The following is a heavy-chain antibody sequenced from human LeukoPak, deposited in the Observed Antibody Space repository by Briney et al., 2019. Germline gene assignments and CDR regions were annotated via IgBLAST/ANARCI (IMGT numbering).Heavy chain of an antibody. CDR2: IYYSGST. Sequence: SETLSLTCTVSDGSISSYYWSWIRQPPGQGLEWIGYIYYSGSTNYNPSFKSRVTMSVDPSKNQFSLKLTSVTVADTATYYCVRQGTNSGYYLLDYWGQGHLVIVSS. CDR3: VRQGTNSGYYLLDY. D-gene: IGHD3-22*01. CDR1: DGSISSYY. J-gene: IGHJ4*02. V-gene: IGHV4-59*08.